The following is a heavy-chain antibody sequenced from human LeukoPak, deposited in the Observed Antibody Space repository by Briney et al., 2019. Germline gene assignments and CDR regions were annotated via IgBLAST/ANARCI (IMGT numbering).Heavy chain of an antibody. CDR1: GYTFTSYD. CDR3: ARGQVVVAATRYYYYYYGMDV. V-gene: IGHV1-8*01. Sequence: PTASVKVSCKASGYTFTSYDINWVRQATGQGLEWMGWMNPNSGNTGYAQKFQGRVTMTRNTSISTAYMELSSLRSEDTAVYYCARGQVVVAATRYYYYYYGMDVWGQGTTVAVSS. J-gene: IGHJ6*02. D-gene: IGHD2-15*01. CDR2: MNPNSGNT.